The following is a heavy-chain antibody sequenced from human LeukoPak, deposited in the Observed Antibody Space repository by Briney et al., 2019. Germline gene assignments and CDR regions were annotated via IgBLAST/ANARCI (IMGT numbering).Heavy chain of an antibody. CDR3: ARSFRIPYCSGNSCYPTDFDF. CDR1: GFSFTSYW. Sequence: GGSLRLSCATSGFSFTSYWLHWVRQGPGKGRVWVSRINGNGRSTSYADSVKGRFTISRDNAKNTLYRYMTSLRVEDSAVYYSARSFRIPYCSGNSCYPTDFDFWGQGTLVTVSS. J-gene: IGHJ4*02. CDR2: INGNGRST. V-gene: IGHV3-74*01. D-gene: IGHD2-15*01.